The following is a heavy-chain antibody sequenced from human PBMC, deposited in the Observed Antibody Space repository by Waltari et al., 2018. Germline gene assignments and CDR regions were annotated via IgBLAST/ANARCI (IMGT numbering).Heavy chain of an antibody. V-gene: IGHV4-39*01. D-gene: IGHD2-2*01. CDR1: VASISSSSSY. Sequence: ERGPGLVKPRETLSSTGTAPVASISSSSSYGGWIGQPPGRGLEWIGSIYYSGSTYYNPSLKSRVTISVDTSKNQFSLKLSSVTAADTAVYYCARQGLYCSSTSCFPDWFDPWGQGTLVTVSS. CDR2: IYYSGST. J-gene: IGHJ5*02. CDR3: ARQGLYCSSTSCFPDWFDP.